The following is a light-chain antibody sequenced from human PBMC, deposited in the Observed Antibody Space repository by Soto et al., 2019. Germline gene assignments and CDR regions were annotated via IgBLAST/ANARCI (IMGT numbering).Light chain of an antibody. CDR3: QQYNVWPLT. CDR2: VAS. J-gene: IGKJ4*01. Sequence: EIVMTQSPATLSVSPGERATLSCRASQSVSSNLAWYQQKPGQTPKLLIYVASTRATGIPARFSGSGSGTEFTLTISSLQSGDFAVYYWQQYNVWPLTFGGGTKVEFK. CDR1: QSVSSN. V-gene: IGKV3-15*01.